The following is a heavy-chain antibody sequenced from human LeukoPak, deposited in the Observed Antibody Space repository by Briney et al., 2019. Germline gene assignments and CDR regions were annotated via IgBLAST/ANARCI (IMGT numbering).Heavy chain of an antibody. D-gene: IGHD3-22*01. CDR1: GGSFSGYY. V-gene: IGHV4-34*01. Sequence: SETLSLTCAVYGGSFSGYYWSWIRQPPGKGLEWIGEINHSGSTNYNPSLKSRVTISVDTSKNQFSLKLSSVTAADTAVYYWARVGFTMIVLWGQGTLVTASS. J-gene: IGHJ4*02. CDR2: INHSGST. CDR3: ARVGFTMIVL.